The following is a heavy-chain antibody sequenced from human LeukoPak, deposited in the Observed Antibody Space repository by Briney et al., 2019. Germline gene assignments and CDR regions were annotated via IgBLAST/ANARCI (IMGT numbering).Heavy chain of an antibody. CDR2: ISSSSSYI. Sequence: GSLRLSCAASGFTFSSYSMNWVRQAPGKGLEWVSSISSSSSYIYYADSVKGRFTISRDNAKNSLYLQMNSLRAEDTAVYYCARDVHSSTIYYYYYYGMDVWGQGTTVTVSS. CDR3: ARDVHSSTIYYYYYYGMDV. V-gene: IGHV3-21*01. J-gene: IGHJ6*02. D-gene: IGHD6-13*01. CDR1: GFTFSSYS.